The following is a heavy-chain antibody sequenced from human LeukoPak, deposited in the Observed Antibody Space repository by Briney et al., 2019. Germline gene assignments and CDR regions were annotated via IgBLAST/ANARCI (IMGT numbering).Heavy chain of an antibody. V-gene: IGHV1-69*04. Sequence: VASVTVSFTASGGTFISYAISWVRQAPGQGVEWVGMIIPILGIANYAQKFHGRVTITADKSTSTAYMELSSLRSEDTAVYYCARHDILTHNWGQGTLVTVSS. CDR1: GGTFISYA. D-gene: IGHD3-9*01. CDR2: IIPILGIA. CDR3: ARHDILTHN. J-gene: IGHJ4*02.